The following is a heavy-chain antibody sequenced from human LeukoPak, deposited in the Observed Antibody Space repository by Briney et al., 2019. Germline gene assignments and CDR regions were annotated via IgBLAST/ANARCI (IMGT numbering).Heavy chain of an antibody. D-gene: IGHD6-19*01. V-gene: IGHV3-30*18. CDR3: VKVFYSGGWYAGMDV. CDR2: ISYDGSNK. Sequence: PGGSLRLSCAASGFTFSSYGMHWVRQAPGKGLEWVAIISYDGSNKYCADSVEGRFTISRDNSKNTLYLQMNSLRAEDTAVYYCVKVFYSGGWYAGMDVWGQGTTVTVSS. J-gene: IGHJ6*02. CDR1: GFTFSSYG.